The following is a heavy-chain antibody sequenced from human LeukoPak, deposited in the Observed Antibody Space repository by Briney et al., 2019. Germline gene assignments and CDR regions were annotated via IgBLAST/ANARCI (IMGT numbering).Heavy chain of an antibody. CDR1: GFTFSSYA. V-gene: IGHV3-23*01. CDR2: ISGSGGST. CDR3: AKENYYGSGSTPPSHFDY. D-gene: IGHD3-10*01. Sequence: PGGSLRLSCVASGFTFSSYAMSWVRQAPGKGLEWVSAISGSGGSTYYADSVKGRFTISRDNSKNTLYLQMNSLRAEDTAVYYCAKENYYGSGSTPPSHFDYWGQGTLVTVSS. J-gene: IGHJ4*02.